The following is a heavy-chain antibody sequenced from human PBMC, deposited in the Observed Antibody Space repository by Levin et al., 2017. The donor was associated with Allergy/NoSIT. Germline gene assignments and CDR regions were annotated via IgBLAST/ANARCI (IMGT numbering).Heavy chain of an antibody. D-gene: IGHD3-3*01. CDR2: ITAAGLDT. CDR3: AKAANLYDFWSGYLDH. V-gene: IGHV3-23*01. CDR1: GFTFSSYA. J-gene: IGHJ5*02. Sequence: PGESLKISCATSGFTFSSYAMTWVRQAPGKGLEWVSSITAAGLDTYYADSVKGRFTISRDNSKNTVYVQMNSLRVEDTAVYYCAKAANLYDFWSGYLDHWGQGTLVTVSS.